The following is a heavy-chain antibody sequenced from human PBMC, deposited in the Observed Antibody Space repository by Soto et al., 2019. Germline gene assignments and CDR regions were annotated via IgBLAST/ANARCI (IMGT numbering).Heavy chain of an antibody. J-gene: IGHJ4*02. CDR3: ARSSVGTNKVSFDY. D-gene: IGHD7-27*01. CDR1: GDSVSRNIAT. Sequence: PSQTLSRTCAISGDSVSRNIATWNWIRQSPSRGLEWLGRTYYRSKWHNEYAVSVKSRITIISDTSKNQVSLQQNSMTPEDTAVYYCARSSVGTNKVSFDYWGQGSVVTVSS. V-gene: IGHV6-1*01. CDR2: TYYRSKWHN.